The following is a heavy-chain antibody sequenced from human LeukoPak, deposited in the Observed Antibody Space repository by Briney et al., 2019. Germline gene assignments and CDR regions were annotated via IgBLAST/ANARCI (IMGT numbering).Heavy chain of an antibody. D-gene: IGHD2-21*02. V-gene: IGHV4-39*07. J-gene: IGHJ1*01. CDR1: GGSISSSSYY. CDR3: AREVNIVVVTAQGYFQH. CDR2: IYYSGST. Sequence: SETLSLTCTVSGGSISSSSYYWGWIRQPPGKGLEWIGSIYYSGSTYYNPSLKSRVTISVDTSKNQFSLKLSSVTAADTAVYYCAREVNIVVVTAQGYFQHWGQGTLVTVSS.